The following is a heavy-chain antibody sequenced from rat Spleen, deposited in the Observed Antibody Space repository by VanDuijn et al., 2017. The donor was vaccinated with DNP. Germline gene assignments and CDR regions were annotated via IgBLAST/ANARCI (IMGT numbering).Heavy chain of an antibody. J-gene: IGHJ2*01. D-gene: IGHD1-4*01. CDR3: ARWTTGFDY. Sequence: EVQLQESGPGLVKPSQSLSLTCSVTGYSITSNYWAWIRKLPGNKMEWMGYISYSGYTNYNPSLRGRVSITRDTSKNQFFLQLNSIIAEDTATYYCARWTTGFDYWGQGVMVTVSS. CDR1: GYSITSNY. CDR2: ISYSGYT. V-gene: IGHV3-1*01.